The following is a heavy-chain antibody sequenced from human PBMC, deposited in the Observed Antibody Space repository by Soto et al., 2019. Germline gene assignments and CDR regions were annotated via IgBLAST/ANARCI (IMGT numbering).Heavy chain of an antibody. CDR3: VSRFFDGDNSALYFEHWGQGTQVTVSSGKRLTAVYYCARDSHTEALLLSYNWFDP. V-gene: IGHV3-11*01. Sequence: GSLRLSCVASGFSFSEYYLSWIRQSPGKRLEWLSYISGSGNNIYYADSVKGRCTISRDKDTKTMYLHMNSLRVEDTAVYYCVSRFFDGDNSALYFEHWGQGTQVTVSSGKRLTAVYYCARDSHTEALLLSYNWFDPWGQGTLVTVS. CDR1: GFSFSEYY. J-gene: IGHJ5*02. CDR2: ISGSGNNI. D-gene: IGHD3-22*01.